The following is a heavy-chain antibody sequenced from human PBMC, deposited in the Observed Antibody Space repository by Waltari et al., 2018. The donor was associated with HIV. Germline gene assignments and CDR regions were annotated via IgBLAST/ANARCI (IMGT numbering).Heavy chain of an antibody. D-gene: IGHD2-21*02. CDR2: INPKSGGT. Sequence: QVQLVQSGAEVKKPGASVKVSCKASGYTFTGYYMHWVRQAPGQGLERMGWINPKSGGTNYAQKFQGRVTMTRETSISTAYMELSRLRSDDTAVYYCARDRGGVAYCGGDCYFYYYGMDVWGQGTTVTVSS. CDR3: ARDRGGVAYCGGDCYFYYYGMDV. CDR1: GYTFTGYY. V-gene: IGHV1-2*02. J-gene: IGHJ6*02.